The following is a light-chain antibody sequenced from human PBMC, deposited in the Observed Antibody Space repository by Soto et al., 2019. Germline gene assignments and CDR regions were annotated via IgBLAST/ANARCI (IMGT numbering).Light chain of an antibody. CDR2: DNN. CDR1: SSNIGSNS. Sequence: QSVLTQPPSVSAAPGQKVTISCSGSSSNIGSNSVSWYQQHPGTAPKLLLYDNNKRPSGIPDRFSGSKSGTSATLGITGLQTGDEADYYCGTWDSSLSTGGIFGGGTQLTVL. CDR3: GTWDSSLSTGGI. J-gene: IGLJ2*01. V-gene: IGLV1-51*01.